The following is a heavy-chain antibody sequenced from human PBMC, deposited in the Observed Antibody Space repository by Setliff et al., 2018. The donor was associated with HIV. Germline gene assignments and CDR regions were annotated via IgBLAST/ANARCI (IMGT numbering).Heavy chain of an antibody. CDR1: DGSISSSSYY. J-gene: IGHJ4*02. CDR3: ARGIAAAGR. Sequence: SETLSLTCTVSDGSISSSSYYWGWIRQPPGKGLEWIGNIFYSGHTFYNPSLKSRVTISVDTSKNQFSLKLTSVTAADTAVYYCARGIAAAGRWGQGTLVTVSS. V-gene: IGHV4-39*07. D-gene: IGHD6-13*01. CDR2: IFYSGHT.